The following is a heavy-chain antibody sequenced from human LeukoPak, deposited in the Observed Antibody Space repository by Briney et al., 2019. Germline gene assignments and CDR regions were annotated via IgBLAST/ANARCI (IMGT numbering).Heavy chain of an antibody. CDR1: GGSISSGGYF. Sequence: SQTLSLTCTVSGGSISSGGYFWSWIRQPPGKGLEWIGYIYHSGSTYYNPSLKSRVTISVDRSKNQFSLKLSSVTAADTAVYYCARDPPLTRYCSSTSCYRPRRAFDIWGQGTMVTVSS. J-gene: IGHJ3*02. CDR3: ARDPPLTRYCSSTSCYRPRRAFDI. CDR2: IYHSGST. V-gene: IGHV4-30-2*01. D-gene: IGHD2-2*01.